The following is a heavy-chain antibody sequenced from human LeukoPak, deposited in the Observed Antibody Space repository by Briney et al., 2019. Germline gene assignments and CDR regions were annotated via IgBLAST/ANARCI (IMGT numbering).Heavy chain of an antibody. CDR2: ISWNSGSI. D-gene: IGHD1-26*01. V-gene: IGHV3-9*01. CDR1: GFTFDDYA. CDR3: ATGASWRELRSGYSWFDP. Sequence: PGGSLRLSCAASGFTFDDYAMHWVRQAPGKGLEWVSGISWNSGSIGYADSVKGRFTISRDNAKNSLYLQMNSLRAEDTALYYCATGASWRELRSGYSWFDPWGQGTLVTVSS. J-gene: IGHJ5*02.